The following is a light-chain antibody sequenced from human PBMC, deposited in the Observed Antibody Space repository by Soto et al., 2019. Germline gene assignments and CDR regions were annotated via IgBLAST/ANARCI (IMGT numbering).Light chain of an antibody. CDR2: DTS. CDR1: QSISSN. V-gene: IGKV3-15*01. Sequence: EIVMTQSPATLSVSPGERVTLSCRASQSISSNLAGSQEEPGQAPSLLMYDTSTRATGIPARFSGSGSGTDFTLTISSLQSEDFAVYYCQEYNTWSSITFGQKTRLEIK. J-gene: IGKJ5*01. CDR3: QEYNTWSSIT.